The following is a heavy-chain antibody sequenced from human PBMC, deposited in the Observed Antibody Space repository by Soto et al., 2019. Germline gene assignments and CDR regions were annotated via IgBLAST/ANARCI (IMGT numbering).Heavy chain of an antibody. CDR2: INSDGSRT. CDR1: GFTFSSYW. V-gene: IGHV3-74*03. J-gene: IGHJ4*02. Sequence: EVQLVESGGGLVQPGGSLRLSCAASGFTFSSYWMHWVGQAPGKGLVWVSRINSDGSRTTYADSVKGRFTISRDNAKNTLYLQMNSLRAEDTAVYYCARASWELPLDYWGQGTLVTVSS. D-gene: IGHD1-26*01. CDR3: ARASWELPLDY.